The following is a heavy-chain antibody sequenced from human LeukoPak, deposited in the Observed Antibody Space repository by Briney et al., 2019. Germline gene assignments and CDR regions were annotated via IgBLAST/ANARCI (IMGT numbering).Heavy chain of an antibody. Sequence: PGGSLRLSCAASGFTVITNDMTWVRQAPGKGLEWVSVLYSDGNTKYADSVQGRFTISRDNSKNTLYLGMNGLSPDDTAVYYCARGVEPLAANTLAYWGQGTLVTVSS. V-gene: IGHV3-53*01. J-gene: IGHJ4*02. CDR1: GFTVITND. D-gene: IGHD1-14*01. CDR3: ARGVEPLAANTLAY. CDR2: LYSDGNT.